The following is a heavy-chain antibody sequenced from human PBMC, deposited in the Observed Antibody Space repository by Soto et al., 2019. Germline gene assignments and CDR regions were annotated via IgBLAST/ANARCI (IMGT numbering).Heavy chain of an antibody. CDR2: ISYDGSNK. Sequence: GGSLRLSCAASGFTFSSYGMHWVRQAPGKGLEWVAVISYDGSNKYYADSVKGRFTISRDNSKNTLYLQMNSLRAEDTAVYYCAKVYYGSGSYYLGWFSPGGGDYYYGMDVWGQGTTVTVSS. V-gene: IGHV3-30*18. J-gene: IGHJ6*02. D-gene: IGHD3-10*01. CDR3: AKVYYGSGSYYLGWFSPGGGDYYYGMDV. CDR1: GFTFSSYG.